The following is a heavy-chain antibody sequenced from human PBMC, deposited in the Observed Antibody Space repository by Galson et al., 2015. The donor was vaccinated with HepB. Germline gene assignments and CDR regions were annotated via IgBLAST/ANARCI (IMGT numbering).Heavy chain of an antibody. J-gene: IGHJ4*02. Sequence: SETLSLTCAVYGGSFSGYYWSWIRQPPGKGLEWIGEINHSGSTNYNPSLKSRVTISVDTSKNQFSLKLSSVTAADTAVYYRARRGAVYSGYEFDYWGQGTLVTVSS. V-gene: IGHV4-34*01. D-gene: IGHD5-12*01. CDR1: GGSFSGYY. CDR2: INHSGST. CDR3: ARRGAVYSGYEFDY.